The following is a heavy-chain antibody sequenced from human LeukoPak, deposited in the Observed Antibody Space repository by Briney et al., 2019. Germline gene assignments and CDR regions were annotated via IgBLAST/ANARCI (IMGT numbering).Heavy chain of an antibody. J-gene: IGHJ6*03. CDR3: ARVSWFPGTSYYYMDV. V-gene: IGHV4-59*01. Sequence: SETLSLTCAVSGGSISSYYWSWIRQPPGKGLVWIGYIHYSGSTNYNPSLKSRVTISVDTSKNQFSLKLSSVTAADTAVYYCARVSWFPGTSYYYMDVWGKGTTVTVSS. CDR2: IHYSGST. D-gene: IGHD1-1*01. CDR1: GGSISSYY.